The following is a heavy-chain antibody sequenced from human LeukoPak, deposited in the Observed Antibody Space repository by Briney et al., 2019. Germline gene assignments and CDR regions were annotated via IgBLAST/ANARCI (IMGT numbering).Heavy chain of an antibody. Sequence: GGTLRLSCAASGFTVSSNYMSWVRQAPGEGRQWVSVTYSGGKTYYADSVKGRFTISRDNSKNTLYLQMNSLRAEDTAVYYCARVIMVRGVTQFDYWGQGTLVTVSS. CDR2: TYSGGKT. V-gene: IGHV3-66*01. CDR3: ARVIMVRGVTQFDY. J-gene: IGHJ4*02. CDR1: GFTVSSNY. D-gene: IGHD3-10*01.